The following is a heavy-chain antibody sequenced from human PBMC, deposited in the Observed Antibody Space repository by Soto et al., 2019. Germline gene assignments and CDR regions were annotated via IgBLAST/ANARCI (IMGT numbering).Heavy chain of an antibody. J-gene: IGHJ4*02. CDR3: ARDRLYYYDSSGYVYDY. Sequence: LRLSCAASGFTFSSYWMSWVRQAPGKGLEWVANIKQDGSEKYYVDSVKGRFTISRDSAKNSLYLQMNSLRAEDTAVYYCARDRLYYYDSSGYVYDYWGQGTLVTVSS. V-gene: IGHV3-7*01. CDR2: IKQDGSEK. CDR1: GFTFSSYW. D-gene: IGHD3-22*01.